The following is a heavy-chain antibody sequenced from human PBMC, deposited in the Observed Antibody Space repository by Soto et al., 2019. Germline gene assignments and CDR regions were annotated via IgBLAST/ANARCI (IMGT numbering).Heavy chain of an antibody. J-gene: IGHJ4*02. D-gene: IGHD3-9*01. CDR2: IYYSGST. CDR1: GGSISSSSYY. CDR3: AGVARYFAFDY. V-gene: IGHV4-39*01. Sequence: QLQLQESGPGLVKPSETLSLTCTVSGGSISSSSYYWGWIRQPPGKGLEWIGSIYYSGSTYYNPSLKSRVTISVDTSKNQFSLKLSSVTAADTAVYYCAGVARYFAFDYWGQGTLVTVSS.